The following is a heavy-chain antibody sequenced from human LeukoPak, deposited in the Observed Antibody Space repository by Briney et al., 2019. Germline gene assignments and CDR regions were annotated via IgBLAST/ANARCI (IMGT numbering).Heavy chain of an antibody. CDR2: ISGSGGST. V-gene: IGHV3-23*01. CDR1: GFTFSSYV. J-gene: IGHJ4*02. Sequence: GGSLRLSCAASGFTFSSYVMSWVRQAPGKGLQWVSGISGSGGSTDYADSVKGRFTISRDNFKNTLYLQMNSLRAEDTAVYYCAKRYYYTSGSFDYWGQGTLVTVSS. D-gene: IGHD3-10*01. CDR3: AKRYYYTSGSFDY.